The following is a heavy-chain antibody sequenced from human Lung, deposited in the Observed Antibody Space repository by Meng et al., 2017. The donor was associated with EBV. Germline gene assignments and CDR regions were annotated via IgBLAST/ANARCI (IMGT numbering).Heavy chain of an antibody. J-gene: IGHJ5*02. CDR2: IYFSGST. CDR1: GCSLSSTGYY. D-gene: IGHD3-3*01. Sequence: RQVPRRGLCKPSQTLSLTCSVSGCSLSSTGYYWSWIRQHPGKGLEWIGYIYFSGSTSYNPSLKIRITISVATSNNQFSLKLSSVTAADTAVYYCARDSPVGGGHPPNCFDPWGQGTLVTVSS. V-gene: IGHV4-31*03. CDR3: ARDSPVGGGHPPNCFDP.